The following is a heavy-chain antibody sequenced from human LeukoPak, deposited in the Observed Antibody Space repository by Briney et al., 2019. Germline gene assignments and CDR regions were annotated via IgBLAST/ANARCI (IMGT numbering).Heavy chain of an antibody. CDR2: INPSGGST. V-gene: IGHV1-46*03. CDR3: ARPIVATISPFGY. D-gene: IGHD5-12*01. Sequence: GASVKVSCKASGYTFTSYYMHWVRQAPGQGLEWMGIINPSGGSTSDAQKFQGRVTMTRDTSTSTVYTELSSLRSEDTAVYYCARPIVATISPFGYWGQGTLVTVSS. J-gene: IGHJ4*02. CDR1: GYTFTSYY.